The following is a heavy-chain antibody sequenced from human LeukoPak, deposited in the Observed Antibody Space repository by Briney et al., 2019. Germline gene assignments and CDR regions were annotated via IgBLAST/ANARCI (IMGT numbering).Heavy chain of an antibody. J-gene: IGHJ4*02. CDR3: ARDKRRSLGIGFDY. Sequence: GGSLRLSCAASGFTFSDYYMSWIRQAPGKGLEWVSYISTNSTYSDYADSVKGRFTISRDNAKNSLYLQMNSLEAEDTAVYYCARDKRRSLGIGFDYWGQGTLVTVSS. V-gene: IGHV3-11*06. CDR2: ISTNSTYS. D-gene: IGHD7-27*01. CDR1: GFTFSDYY.